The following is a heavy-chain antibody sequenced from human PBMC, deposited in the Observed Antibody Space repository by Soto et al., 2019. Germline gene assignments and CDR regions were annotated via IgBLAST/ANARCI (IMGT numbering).Heavy chain of an antibody. CDR3: EKCFGYYGTWPDH. Sequence: GGSVRLSCAASGFTFSSYAMSWVRQAPGKGLEWVSAISGSSGSTYYADSVKGRFTISRDNAKNPLYLQMNSLRAEDTAVYYFEKCFGYYGTWPDHRGQGTMVTVSS. D-gene: IGHD1-26*01. CDR1: GFTFSSYA. CDR2: ISGSSGST. J-gene: IGHJ5*02. V-gene: IGHV3-23*01.